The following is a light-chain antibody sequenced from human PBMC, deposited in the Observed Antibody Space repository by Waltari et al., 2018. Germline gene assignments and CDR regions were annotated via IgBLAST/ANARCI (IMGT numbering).Light chain of an antibody. CDR1: SSDVGRYNY. CDR3: SSYAGSNNLDV. J-gene: IGLJ1*01. CDR2: EVS. V-gene: IGLV2-8*01. Sequence: QSALTQPPSASGSPGQSVTISCTGTSSDVGRYNYVSWFQQHPGKAPKLLIYEVSKRPAGVPDRISGSKSGSTASLAVSGLQAEDEAEYYCSSYAGSNNLDVFGPGTRVTVL.